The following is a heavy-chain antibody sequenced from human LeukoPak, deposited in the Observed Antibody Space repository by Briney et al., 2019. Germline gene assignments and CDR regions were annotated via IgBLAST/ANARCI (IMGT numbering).Heavy chain of an antibody. CDR1: GGTCISYA. J-gene: IGHJ4*02. V-gene: IGHV1-69*13. Sequence: SVKVSCKASGGTCISYAISWVRQATGQGLEWMGGIIPIFGTANYAQKFQGRVTITADESTSTAYMELSSLRSEDTAVYYCARDREDDSSAYYPSYWGQGTLVTVSS. CDR3: ARDREDDSSAYYPSY. CDR2: IIPIFGTA. D-gene: IGHD3-22*01.